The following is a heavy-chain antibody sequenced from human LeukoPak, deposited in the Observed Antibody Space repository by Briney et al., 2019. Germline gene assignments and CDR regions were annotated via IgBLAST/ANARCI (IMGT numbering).Heavy chain of an antibody. J-gene: IGHJ4*02. D-gene: IGHD6-19*01. Sequence: ASVKVSCKASGYTFTGYYMHWVRQAPGQGLEWMGWINPNSGGTNYAQKFQGRVTMTRDTSISTAYMELSRLRSDDTAVYYCARSLAYSRGWNLDFWGQGTLVTVSS. CDR1: GYTFTGYY. CDR2: INPNSGGT. CDR3: ARSLAYSRGWNLDF. V-gene: IGHV1-2*02.